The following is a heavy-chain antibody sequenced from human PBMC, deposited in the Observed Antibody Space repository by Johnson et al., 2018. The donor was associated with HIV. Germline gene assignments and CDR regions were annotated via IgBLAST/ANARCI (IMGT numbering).Heavy chain of an antibody. CDR1: GFTFSSYG. CDR3: ARGDGYRRAFDI. Sequence: QVQLVESGGGVVQPGRSLRLSCAASGFTFSSYGMHWVRQAPGKGLERVAVISYDGSNKYSADSVKGRFTISSDNSKNTLYAQMDSLRAEDTAVYYCARGDGYRRAFDIWGQGTMVTVSS. J-gene: IGHJ3*02. V-gene: IGHV3-30*03. CDR2: ISYDGSNK. D-gene: IGHD1-1*01.